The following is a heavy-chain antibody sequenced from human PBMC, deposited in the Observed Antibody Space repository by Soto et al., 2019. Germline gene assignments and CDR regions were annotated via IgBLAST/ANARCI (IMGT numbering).Heavy chain of an antibody. Sequence: QIQLVQSGGEVKRPGASVMVTCKASGYSLTSYGISWVRLVPGQGLEWMAWITTSNGNRNFARKFQDRVSQTADISTSTVYMEPPSLTSDDTAVYYCTRGTLGVFQGWGQGTLVTFS. CDR2: ITTSNGNR. J-gene: IGHJ4*02. V-gene: IGHV1-18*04. CDR1: GYSLTSYG. CDR3: TRGTLGVFQG. D-gene: IGHD3-16*01.